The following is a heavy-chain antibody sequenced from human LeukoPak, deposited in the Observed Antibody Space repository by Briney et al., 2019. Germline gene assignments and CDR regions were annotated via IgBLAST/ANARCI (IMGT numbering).Heavy chain of an antibody. CDR1: GFTFSSYE. CDR3: ARGDAFSGDH. J-gene: IGHJ4*02. CDR2: IHPEGNEK. Sequence: PGGSLRLSXAASGFTFSSYEMNWVRQSPGRGLEWVANIHPEGNEKYHVESVKGRFTISRDNAKSSLFLQMNGLRAEDTAVYYCARGDAFSGDHWGQGTLVTVSS. V-gene: IGHV3-7*04.